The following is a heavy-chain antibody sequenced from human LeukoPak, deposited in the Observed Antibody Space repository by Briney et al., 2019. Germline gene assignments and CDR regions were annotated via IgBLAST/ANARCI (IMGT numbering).Heavy chain of an antibody. CDR1: GFTFSSYA. V-gene: IGHV3-23*01. CDR3: AVSVRFERVWHYFNN. D-gene: IGHD3-9*01. Sequence: GGSLRLSCAASGFTFSSYAMNWVRQAPGKGLKWVSGINESGAITHYADSVKGRFTISRDNSKTTVFLQMNSLRAEDTAVYYCAVSVRFERVWHYFNNWGQGTQVTVSS. J-gene: IGHJ4*02. CDR2: INESGAIT.